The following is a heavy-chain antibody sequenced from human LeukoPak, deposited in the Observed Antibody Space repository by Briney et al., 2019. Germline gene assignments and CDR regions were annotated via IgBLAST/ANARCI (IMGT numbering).Heavy chain of an antibody. D-gene: IGHD6-19*01. CDR1: GLTFSSYD. J-gene: IGHJ4*02. V-gene: IGHV3-21*01. CDR2: ISSSSNYI. Sequence: GGSLRLSCAASGLTFSSYDMNWVRQAPGKGLEWVSSISSSSNYIHYADSVKGRFTISRDNAKNSLYLQMNSLRAEDTAVHFCARGTLGAWGWWGQGTLVTVSS. CDR3: ARGTLGAWGW.